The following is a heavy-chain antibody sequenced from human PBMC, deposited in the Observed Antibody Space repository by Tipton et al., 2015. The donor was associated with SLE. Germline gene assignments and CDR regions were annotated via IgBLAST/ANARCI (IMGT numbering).Heavy chain of an antibody. Sequence: TLSLTCTVSGGSISSHYWSWIRQPPGKGLEWIGEIYHSGSTNYNPSLKSRVTISVDKSKNQFSLKLSSVTAADTAVYYCARATHSSSWYTLGLHPGDWGQGTLVTVSS. CDR1: GGSISSHY. J-gene: IGHJ4*02. V-gene: IGHV4-59*11. D-gene: IGHD6-13*01. CDR3: ARATHSSSWYTLGLHPGD. CDR2: IYHSGST.